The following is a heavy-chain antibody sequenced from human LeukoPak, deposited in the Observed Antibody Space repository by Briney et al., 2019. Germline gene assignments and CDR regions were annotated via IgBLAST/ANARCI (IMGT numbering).Heavy chain of an antibody. J-gene: IGHJ4*02. CDR2: IRYDGSNK. CDR1: GFTFSSYG. V-gene: IGHV3-30*02. CDR3: AKKGPRYDYYFDY. Sequence: GGSLRLSCAASGFTFSSYGMHWVRQAPGKGLEWVAFIRYDGSNKYYADSVKGRFTISRDNSKNTLYLQMNSLRAEDTAVYYCAKKGPRYDYYFDYWGQGTLVTVSS. D-gene: IGHD3-3*01.